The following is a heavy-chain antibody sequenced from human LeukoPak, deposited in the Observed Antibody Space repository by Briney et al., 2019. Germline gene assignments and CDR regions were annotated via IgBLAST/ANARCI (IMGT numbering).Heavy chain of an antibody. V-gene: IGHV3-23*01. Sequence: GGSLRLSCAASGFTFSNYAMSWVRQAPGKGLEWVSGIGGSGSNTYYADSVKGRFTISRDNSKSSLNLQMYSLRAEDTAVYYCAKLLAIAAPPAWGQGTLVTVSS. D-gene: IGHD6-6*01. CDR2: IGGSGSNT. CDR3: AKLLAIAAPPA. J-gene: IGHJ5*02. CDR1: GFTFSNYA.